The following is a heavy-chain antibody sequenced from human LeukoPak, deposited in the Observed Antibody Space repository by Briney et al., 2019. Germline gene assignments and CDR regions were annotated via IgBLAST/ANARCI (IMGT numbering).Heavy chain of an antibody. CDR3: ARGGIQVSGIDEFDY. CDR2: IGIRGDT. CDR1: GFTFIDYD. D-gene: IGHD6-19*01. J-gene: IGHJ4*02. Sequence: PGGSLRLSCAASGFTFIDYDMHWVRQAIGKGLEWVSAIGIRGDTHYLGSVKGRFTISRENAESSLYLQMNSLRAEDTAVYYCARGGIQVSGIDEFDYWGQGTLVTVSS. V-gene: IGHV3-13*01.